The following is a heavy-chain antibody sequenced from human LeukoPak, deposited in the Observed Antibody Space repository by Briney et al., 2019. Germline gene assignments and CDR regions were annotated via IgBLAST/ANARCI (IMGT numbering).Heavy chain of an antibody. J-gene: IGHJ5*02. CDR3: AREEYNWNDGWFDP. Sequence: PGGSLRLSCAASGFTFSSYSMNWVRQAPGKGLEWVSSISSSSSYIYYADSVKGRFTISRDNAKNSLYLQMNSLRAEDTAVYYCAREEYNWNDGWFDPWGQGTLVTVSS. V-gene: IGHV3-21*01. CDR2: ISSSSSYI. D-gene: IGHD1-20*01. CDR1: GFTFSSYS.